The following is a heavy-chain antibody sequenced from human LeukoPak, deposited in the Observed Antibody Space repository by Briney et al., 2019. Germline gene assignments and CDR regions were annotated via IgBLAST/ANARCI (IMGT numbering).Heavy chain of an antibody. Sequence: PGRSLRLSCAASGFTFSSYAMHWVRQAPGKGLEWVAVISYDGSNKYYADSVKGRFTISRDNSKNTLYLQMNSLRAEDTAVYYGARVPPGSGVSPDYGGQGPLVTVSS. CDR2: ISYDGSNK. CDR1: GFTFSSYA. J-gene: IGHJ4*02. D-gene: IGHD3-10*01. V-gene: IGHV3-30-3*01. CDR3: ARVPPGSGVSPDY.